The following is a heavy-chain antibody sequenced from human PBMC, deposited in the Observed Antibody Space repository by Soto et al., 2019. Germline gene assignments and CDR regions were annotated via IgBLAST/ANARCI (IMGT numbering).Heavy chain of an antibody. D-gene: IGHD6-13*01. J-gene: IGHJ6*02. CDR1: GGTFSSYA. CDR3: ARDDPGIAAAGTDPSYYGMDV. Sequence: QVQLVQSGAEVKKPGSSVKVSCKASGGTFSSYAISWVRQAPGQGLEWMGGIIPIFGTANYPQKFQARVTITADDSTSTAYMEPSGLRSEDTAVYYWARDDPGIAAAGTDPSYYGMDVWGQGPTVTVS. V-gene: IGHV1-69*01. CDR2: IIPIFGTA.